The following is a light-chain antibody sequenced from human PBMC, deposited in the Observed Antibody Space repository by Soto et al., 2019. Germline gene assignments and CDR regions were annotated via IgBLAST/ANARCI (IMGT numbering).Light chain of an antibody. J-gene: IGKJ2*01. V-gene: IGKV1-39*01. CDR2: AVS. CDR1: ESIYKY. CDR3: QQSSSGPYT. Sequence: RMTQSPSSLSASFGDRVTITCRASESIYKYLHWYQQKPGKAPKPLIYAVSNLQSGVPSRFTGSGSETDFTLTISSLQPEDFETYFCQQSSSGPYTFGQGTKVDIK.